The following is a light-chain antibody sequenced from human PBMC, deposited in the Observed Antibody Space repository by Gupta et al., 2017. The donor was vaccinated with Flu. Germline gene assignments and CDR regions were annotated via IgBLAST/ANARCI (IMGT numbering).Light chain of an antibody. Sequence: SSDVGGYNYVSWYQQHPGKAPKLMIYDVSNRPSGVSNRFSGSKSGNTASLTISGLQAEDEADYYCSSYTSSSTLDVFGTGTKVTVL. CDR1: SSDVGGYNY. V-gene: IGLV2-14*04. CDR3: SSYTSSSTLDV. CDR2: DVS. J-gene: IGLJ1*01.